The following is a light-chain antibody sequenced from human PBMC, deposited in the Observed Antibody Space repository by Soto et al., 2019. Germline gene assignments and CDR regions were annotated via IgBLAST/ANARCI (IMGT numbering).Light chain of an antibody. CDR2: HAS. CDR3: HQYGSSPPYT. V-gene: IGKV3-20*01. Sequence: IVLTQSPGTLSLSPGEGATLSCRASQSIYSNYLAWCQQKPGQAPRLLIYHASSRATGIPDRFSASGSGTDFTLTISRLEPEDFAVYYCHQYGSSPPYTFGQGTKLEIK. J-gene: IGKJ2*01. CDR1: QSIYSNY.